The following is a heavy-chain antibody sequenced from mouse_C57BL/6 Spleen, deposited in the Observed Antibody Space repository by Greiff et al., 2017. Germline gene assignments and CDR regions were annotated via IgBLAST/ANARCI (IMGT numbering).Heavy chain of an antibody. J-gene: IGHJ2*01. CDR1: GYTFSDYY. CDR2: INPYNGCT. Sequence: EVQLQQSGPVLVKPGASVKMFCKASGYTFSDYYMNWVKQSHGKSLEWIGVINPYNGCTSYNQKFKGKATLTVDKSSSTAYMELNSLTSVDSAVLYSAIKVSLDYGSSYVEGYGGQGTTLTGSA. CDR3: AIKVSLDYGSSYVEGY. V-gene: IGHV1-19*01. D-gene: IGHD1-1*01.